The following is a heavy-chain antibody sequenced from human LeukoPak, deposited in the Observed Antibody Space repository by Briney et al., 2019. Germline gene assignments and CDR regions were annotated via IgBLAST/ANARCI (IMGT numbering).Heavy chain of an antibody. CDR3: AKDLTYDGAWFDP. CDR1: GFTFSSYA. D-gene: IGHD3-22*01. Sequence: PGGSLRLSCAASGFTFSSYAMRWVRQAPGRGLEWVSAISGSGGSTYYADSVKGRFTISRDNSKNTLYLQMNSLRAEDTAVYYCAKDLTYDGAWFDPWGQGTLVTVSS. J-gene: IGHJ5*02. V-gene: IGHV3-23*01. CDR2: ISGSGGST.